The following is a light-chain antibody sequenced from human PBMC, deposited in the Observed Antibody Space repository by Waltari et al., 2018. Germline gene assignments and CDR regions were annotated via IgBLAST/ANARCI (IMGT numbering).Light chain of an antibody. CDR2: AAS. V-gene: IGKV1-27*01. CDR3: QKYNSAPYT. CDR1: QDISNH. J-gene: IGKJ2*01. Sequence: DIQMTHSPSSLSASVGDRVTITRRASQDISNHLVWYQQKPGKVPKLLIYAASTLQSGVPFRFSGSGSGTDFTLTISSLQPEDVATYYCQKYNSAPYTFGQGTKLEIK.